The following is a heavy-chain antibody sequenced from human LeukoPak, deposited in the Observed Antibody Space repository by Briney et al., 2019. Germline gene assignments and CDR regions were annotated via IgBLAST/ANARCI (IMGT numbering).Heavy chain of an antibody. CDR3: ARDRAGAAAGRIPSDY. CDR2: INPNSGGT. Sequence: ASVKVSCKASGYTFTGYYMHWVRQAPGQGLEWMGWINPNSGGTNYAQKFQGRVTMTRDTSISTAYMELSRLRSDDTAVYYCARDRAGAAAGRIPSDYWGQGTLVTVSS. J-gene: IGHJ4*02. D-gene: IGHD6-13*01. CDR1: GYTFTGYY. V-gene: IGHV1-2*02.